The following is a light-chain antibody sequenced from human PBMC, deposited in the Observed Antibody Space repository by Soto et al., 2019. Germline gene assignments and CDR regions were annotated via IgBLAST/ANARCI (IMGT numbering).Light chain of an antibody. V-gene: IGLV1-40*01. CDR2: DNI. Sequence: QSVLTQPPSVSGAPGQRVTISCTGSSSNTGAGYDVHWYQQLPGTAPKLLIYDNINRPSGVPDRFSGSKSGTSASLAITGLQAEEEADYYCQSYDTSLSGLDVFGTGTKVTAL. CDR1: SSNTGAGYD. CDR3: QSYDTSLSGLDV. J-gene: IGLJ1*01.